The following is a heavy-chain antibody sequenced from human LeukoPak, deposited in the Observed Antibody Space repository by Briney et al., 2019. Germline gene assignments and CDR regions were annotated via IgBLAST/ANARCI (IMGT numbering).Heavy chain of an antibody. D-gene: IGHD4-23*01. CDR3: ARYRGNSNGGFDP. CDR1: GGSISGYY. V-gene: IGHV4-59*13. CDR2: IYNSGGT. Sequence: SETLSLTCTVSGGSISGYYWSWIREPPGKGREGSGNIYNSGGTNYNPSLKSRVTTSVDTSKNQFSLKLTSVTAADTAVYHCARYRGNSNGGFDPWGQGTLVTVSS. J-gene: IGHJ5*02.